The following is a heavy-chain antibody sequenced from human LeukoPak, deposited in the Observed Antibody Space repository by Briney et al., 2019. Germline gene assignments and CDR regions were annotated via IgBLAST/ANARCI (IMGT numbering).Heavy chain of an antibody. CDR3: ARRKAAGTGPRAFDI. V-gene: IGHV3-48*04. Sequence: GGSLRLSCAASGFTFSNYGMNWVRQAPGKGLEWVSYISSSSTTIYYADSVKGRFTISRDNAKNSLYLQMNSLRAEDTAVYFCARRKAAGTGPRAFDIWGQGTMVTVSS. CDR2: ISSSSTTI. J-gene: IGHJ3*02. CDR1: GFTFSNYG. D-gene: IGHD6-13*01.